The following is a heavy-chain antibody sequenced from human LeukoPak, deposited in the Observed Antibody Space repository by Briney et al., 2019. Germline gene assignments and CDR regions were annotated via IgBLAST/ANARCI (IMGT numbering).Heavy chain of an antibody. V-gene: IGHV4-39*01. D-gene: IGHD6-19*01. CDR3: ARHSQWLVPTEIDY. CDR2: IYYSGST. J-gene: IGHJ4*02. Sequence: RSSETLSLTCTVSGGSISSNAYYWGWIRQPPEKGLEWIGSIYYSGSTYYNPSLKSRVTISVDTSKNQFSLKLSSVTAADTAVYYCARHSQWLVPTEIDYWGQGTLVTVSS. CDR1: GGSISSNAYY.